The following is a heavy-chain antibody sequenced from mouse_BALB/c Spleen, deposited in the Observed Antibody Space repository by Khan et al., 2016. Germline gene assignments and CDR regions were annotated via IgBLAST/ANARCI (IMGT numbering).Heavy chain of an antibody. CDR3: TRGGYDY. Sequence: EVQLQESGAELVRPGALVKLSCKASGFNIQDYYMHWVKLRPEQGLEWIGGIDPENGNTIYDSKFQGKASITADTSSNTAYMQLSSLTSEDTAVYFCTRGGYDYWGQGTTLTVSS. CDR2: IDPENGNT. D-gene: IGHD2-2*01. V-gene: IGHV14-1*02. CDR1: GFNIQDYY. J-gene: IGHJ2*01.